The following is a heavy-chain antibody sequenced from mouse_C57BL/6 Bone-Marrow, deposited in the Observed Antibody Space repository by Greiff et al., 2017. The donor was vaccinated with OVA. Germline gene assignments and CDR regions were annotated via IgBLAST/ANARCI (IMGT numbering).Heavy chain of an antibody. Sequence: EVQLQQSGPVLVKPGASVKMSCKASGYTFTDYYMNWVKQSHGKSLEWIGDINPYNGGTSYNQKFKGKATLTVDKSSSTAYMELNSLTSEDSAVYYCARGDYYGSSSPFAYWGQGTLVTVSA. CDR1: GYTFTDYY. J-gene: IGHJ3*01. CDR3: ARGDYYGSSSPFAY. D-gene: IGHD1-1*01. V-gene: IGHV1-19*01. CDR2: INPYNGGT.